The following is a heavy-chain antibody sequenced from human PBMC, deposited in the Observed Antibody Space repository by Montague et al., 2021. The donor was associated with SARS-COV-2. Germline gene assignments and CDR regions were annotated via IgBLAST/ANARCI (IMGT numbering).Heavy chain of an antibody. CDR2: VYYNGDX. V-gene: IGHV4-61*01. J-gene: IGHJ4*02. CDR1: AGSVNSGTYY. CDR3: ARGASLAGRFDY. D-gene: IGHD6-19*01. Sequence: SETLSLTCSVSAGSVNSGTYYWNWIRQPPGKGLEWIGYVYYNGDXKHNPSLKSRVSLSLDTSMNQFSLQLNSLTAADTAVYYCARGASLAGRFDYWGQGILITVSS.